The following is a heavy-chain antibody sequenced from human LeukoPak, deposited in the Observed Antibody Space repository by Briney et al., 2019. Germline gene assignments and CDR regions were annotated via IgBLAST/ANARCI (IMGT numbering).Heavy chain of an antibody. CDR3: ARVIRFLEWSDYYYYGMDV. CDR2: IYYSGST. J-gene: IGHJ6*02. Sequence: PSETLSLTCTVSGGSISSYYWSWIRQPLGKGLEWIGYIYYSGSTNYNPSLKSRVTISVDTSKNQFSLKLSSVTAADTAVYYCARVIRFLEWSDYYYYGMDVWGQGTTVTVSS. D-gene: IGHD3-3*01. CDR1: GGSISSYY. V-gene: IGHV4-59*01.